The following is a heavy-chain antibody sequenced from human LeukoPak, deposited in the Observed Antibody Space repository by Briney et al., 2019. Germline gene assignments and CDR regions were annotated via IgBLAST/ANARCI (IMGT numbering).Heavy chain of an antibody. J-gene: IGHJ4*02. Sequence: GASVKVSCKASGYTFTSYYMHWVRQAPGQGLEWMGIINPSGGSTSYAQKFQGRVTMTRDTSTSTVYMELSSLRSDDTAVYYCAREGYIVRGVITRDYFDYWGQGTLVTVSS. CDR3: AREGYIVRGVITRDYFDY. V-gene: IGHV1-46*01. D-gene: IGHD3-10*01. CDR1: GYTFTSYY. CDR2: INPSGGST.